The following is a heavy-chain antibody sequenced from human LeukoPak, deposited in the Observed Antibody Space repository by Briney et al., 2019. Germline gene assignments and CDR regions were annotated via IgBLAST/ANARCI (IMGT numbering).Heavy chain of an antibody. CDR3: AKDRGPASSTTGFDY. CDR2: ISGSGGST. Sequence: GGSLRLSCAVSGFTVSSSYMGWVRQAPGKGLEWVSAISGSGGSTYYADSVMGRFTISRDNSKNTLYLQMNSLRAEDTAVYYCAKDRGPASSTTGFDYWGQGTLVTVSS. V-gene: IGHV3-23*01. J-gene: IGHJ4*02. D-gene: IGHD1-26*01. CDR1: GFTVSSSY.